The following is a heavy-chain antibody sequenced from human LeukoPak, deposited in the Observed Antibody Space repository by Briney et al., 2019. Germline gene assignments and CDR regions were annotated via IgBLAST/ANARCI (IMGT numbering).Heavy chain of an antibody. J-gene: IGHJ4*02. CDR3: AARPTSAAVAPSDF. CDR1: GFTFSSYA. Sequence: GGSLRLSCAASGFTFSSYAMSWVRQAPGKGLEWVSAISGSGGSTYYADSVKGRFTISRDNSKNTLYLQMNSLRAEDTATYYCAARPTSAAVAPSDFWGQGTLVTVSS. CDR2: ISGSGGST. D-gene: IGHD6-19*01. V-gene: IGHV3-23*01.